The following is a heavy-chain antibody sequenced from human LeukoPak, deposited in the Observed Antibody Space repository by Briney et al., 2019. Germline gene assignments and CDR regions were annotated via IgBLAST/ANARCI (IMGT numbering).Heavy chain of an antibody. CDR2: IYYSGST. Sequence: SETPSLTCTVSGGSISSSSYYWGWIRQPPGKGLEWIGSIYYSGSTYYNPSLKSRVTIFVDTSKNQFSLKLSSVTAADTAVYYCARQFYYDSSGLHYFDYWGQGTLVTVSS. V-gene: IGHV4-39*01. CDR1: GGSISSSSYY. CDR3: ARQFYYDSSGLHYFDY. D-gene: IGHD3-22*01. J-gene: IGHJ4*02.